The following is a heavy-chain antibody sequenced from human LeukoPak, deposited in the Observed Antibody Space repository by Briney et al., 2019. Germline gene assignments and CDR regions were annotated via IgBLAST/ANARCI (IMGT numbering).Heavy chain of an antibody. V-gene: IGHV3-23*01. CDR1: GLTLSRYA. CDR2: LSGSGLST. D-gene: IGHD6-13*01. CDR3: AKGGESSSWLFDY. Sequence: GGSLRLSCGASGLTLSRYAVNWVRQAPGRGLEWVSALSGSGLSTYYADSVKGRFTISRDNSKNTLYLQMNSLRAEDTAVYYCAKGGESSSWLFDYWGQGTLVPVSS. J-gene: IGHJ4*02.